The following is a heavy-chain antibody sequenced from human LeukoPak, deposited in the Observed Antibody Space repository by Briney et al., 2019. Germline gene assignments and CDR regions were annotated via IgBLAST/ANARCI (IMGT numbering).Heavy chain of an antibody. Sequence: GGSLRLSCAASGFTFSSYAMSWVRQAPGKGLEWVSAISGSGGSTYYADSVKGRFTISRDNPKNTLYLQMNSLRAEDTAVYYCAKDRMVSPVLRWGQGTLVTVSS. CDR2: ISGSGGST. CDR1: GFTFSSYA. J-gene: IGHJ4*02. CDR3: AKDRMVSPVLR. D-gene: IGHD2-8*01. V-gene: IGHV3-23*01.